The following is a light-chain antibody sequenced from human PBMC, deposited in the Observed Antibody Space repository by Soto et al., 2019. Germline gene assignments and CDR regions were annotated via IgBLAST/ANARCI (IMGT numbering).Light chain of an antibody. V-gene: IGKV1-5*03. Sequence: DIQMTQSPSTLSGSVGDRVTITCRASQTISSWLAWYQQKPGKAPKLLIYKASTLKSGVPSRFSGSGSGTEFTLTINSLQPDDFATYYCQQYNSQWTFGQGTKVDI. J-gene: IGKJ1*01. CDR3: QQYNSQWT. CDR2: KAS. CDR1: QTISSW.